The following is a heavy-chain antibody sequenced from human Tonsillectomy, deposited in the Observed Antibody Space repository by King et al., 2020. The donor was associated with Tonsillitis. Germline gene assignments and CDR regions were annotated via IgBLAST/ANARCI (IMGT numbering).Heavy chain of an antibody. CDR1: GGSFSGYY. V-gene: IGHV4-34*01. Sequence: VQLQQWGAGLLKPSETLSLTCAVYGGSFSGYYWSWIRQPPGKGLEWIGEINHSGSTNYNPSLKSRVTISVDTSKNQFSLKLCSVTAADTAVYYCARGRVAAGKSWARPPYFDYWGQGTLVTVSS. CDR3: ARGRVAAGKSWARPPYFDY. D-gene: IGHD6-13*01. J-gene: IGHJ4*02. CDR2: INHSGST.